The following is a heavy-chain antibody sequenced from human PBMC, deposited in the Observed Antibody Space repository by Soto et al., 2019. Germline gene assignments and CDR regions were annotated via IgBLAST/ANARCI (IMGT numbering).Heavy chain of an antibody. CDR3: ARGIAARPGYYYYYYGMDV. V-gene: IGHV4-31*03. Sequence: SETLSLTCTVSGGSISSGGYYWSWIRQHPGKGLEWIGYIYYSGSTYYNPSLKSRVTISVDTSKNQFSLKLSSVTAADTAVYYCARGIAARPGYYYYYYGMDVWGQGTTVTVSS. J-gene: IGHJ6*02. CDR1: GGSISSGGYY. CDR2: IYYSGST. D-gene: IGHD6-6*01.